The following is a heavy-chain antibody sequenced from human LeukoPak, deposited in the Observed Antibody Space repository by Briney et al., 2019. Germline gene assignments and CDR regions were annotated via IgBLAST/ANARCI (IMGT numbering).Heavy chain of an antibody. CDR2: INHSEST. Sequence: SETLSLTCAVYIGSFSGYYWSWIRQPPGKGLEWIGEINHSESTNYNPSLKSRVTISVDTSKNQFSLKLSSVTAADTAVYYCARNGTSGYFDYWGQGTLVTVSS. D-gene: IGHD2-2*01. J-gene: IGHJ4*02. CDR3: ARNGTSGYFDY. V-gene: IGHV4-34*01. CDR1: IGSFSGYY.